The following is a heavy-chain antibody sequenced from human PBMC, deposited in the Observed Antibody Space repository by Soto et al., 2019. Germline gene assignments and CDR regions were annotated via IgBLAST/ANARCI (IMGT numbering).Heavy chain of an antibody. CDR1: GKSLSGYY. CDR3: ARHHVRGRTIAGAAEF. J-gene: IGHJ4*02. D-gene: IGHD1-26*01. Sequence: QVQLQQWGAGLLKPSETLSLTCAVYGKSLSGYYWSWIRQPPGKALEWIGEINHSGNTNYNPSLKSRVTISVDTSKNQLVLNLSSVTAADTAMYYCARHHVRGRTIAGAAEFWCQGTLVTVSS. V-gene: IGHV4-34*01. CDR2: INHSGNT.